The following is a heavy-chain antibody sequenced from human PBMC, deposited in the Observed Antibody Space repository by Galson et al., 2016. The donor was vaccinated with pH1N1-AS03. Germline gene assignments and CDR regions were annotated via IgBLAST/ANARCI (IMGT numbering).Heavy chain of an antibody. CDR3: AKADCSSSGCYRCNY. V-gene: IGHV3-23*01. J-gene: IGHJ4*02. D-gene: IGHD2-2*01. Sequence: SLRLSCAASGFTFSNYAMNWVRQAPGKGLEWVSIISGSGDSTKYADSVKGRLTISRDNSKNTLYLQMNSLRAEDTAVYYCAKADCSSSGCYRCNYWGQGTLVTVSS. CDR2: ISGSGDST. CDR1: GFTFSNYA.